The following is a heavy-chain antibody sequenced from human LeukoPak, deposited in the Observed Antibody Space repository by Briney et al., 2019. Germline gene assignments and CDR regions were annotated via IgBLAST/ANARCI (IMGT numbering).Heavy chain of an antibody. V-gene: IGHV1-18*01. CDR1: GYTFTSHG. Sequence: GASVKVSCKASGYTFTSHGISWVRQAPGQGLEWMGWISAYNGNTNYAQKLQGRVTMTTDTSTSTAYMELRSLRSDDTAVYYCARDQHYYDSSGQGSGFFGYWGQGTLVTVSS. CDR2: ISAYNGNT. CDR3: ARDQHYYDSSGQGSGFFGY. D-gene: IGHD3-22*01. J-gene: IGHJ4*02.